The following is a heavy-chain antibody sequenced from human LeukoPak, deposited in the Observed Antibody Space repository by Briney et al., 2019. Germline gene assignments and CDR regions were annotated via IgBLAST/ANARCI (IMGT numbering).Heavy chain of an antibody. V-gene: IGHV3-23*01. J-gene: IGHJ4*02. CDR2: ISNSDGST. D-gene: IGHD3-3*01. Sequence: GGSLRLSCAASGFTFSSYAMSWVRQAPGKGLEWVSAISNSDGSTYYADSVNGRFTISRDNSKNMLYLEMNSLRADDTAVYYCANLLGANYDFWSGYYDWGQGTLVTVSS. CDR3: ANLLGANYDFWSGYYD. CDR1: GFTFSSYA.